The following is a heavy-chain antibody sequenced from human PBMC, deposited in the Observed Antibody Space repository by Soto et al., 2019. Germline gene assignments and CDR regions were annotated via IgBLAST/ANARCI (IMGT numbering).Heavy chain of an antibody. CDR1: GYTFTSYG. J-gene: IGHJ4*02. Sequence: ASVKVSCKASGYTFTSYGISWVRQAPGQGLEWMGWISAYNGNTNYAQKLQGRVTMTTDTSTSTAYMELRSLRSDDTAVYYCAIYRFGDPPAGYWGQGTLVTVSS. CDR2: ISAYNGNT. CDR3: AIYRFGDPPAGY. D-gene: IGHD3-10*01. V-gene: IGHV1-18*01.